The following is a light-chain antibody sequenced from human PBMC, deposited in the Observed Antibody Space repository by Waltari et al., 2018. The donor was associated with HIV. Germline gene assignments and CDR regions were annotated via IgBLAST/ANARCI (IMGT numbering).Light chain of an antibody. Sequence: QSVLTQPPSASGTPGQRVTISCSGITSNIGTNYVYWYPHLPGTAPKILIYRNNQWPSGVPDRFSGSKSGTSASLAISGLRSEDEADYYCAAWDDSLSGWVFGGGTKLTVL. V-gene: IGLV1-47*01. CDR2: RNN. CDR3: AAWDDSLSGWV. J-gene: IGLJ3*02. CDR1: TSNIGTNY.